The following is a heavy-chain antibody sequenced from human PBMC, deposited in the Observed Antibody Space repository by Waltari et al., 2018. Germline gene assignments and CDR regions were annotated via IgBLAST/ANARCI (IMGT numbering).Heavy chain of an antibody. J-gene: IGHJ2*01. D-gene: IGHD6-19*01. CDR3: GSGSAWYGYFDL. V-gene: IGHV3-53*01. CDR2: IYSGGST. CDR1: GFTVSGKY. Sequence: EVQLVESGGGLIQPGGSRRLSCAASGFTVSGKYMIRARQAPGKGLEWVSVIYSGGSTYYVDSVKGRVAISRDTSTNTLYLQMNSLRAEDTAVYYCGSGSAWYGYFDLWGRGTLVTVSS.